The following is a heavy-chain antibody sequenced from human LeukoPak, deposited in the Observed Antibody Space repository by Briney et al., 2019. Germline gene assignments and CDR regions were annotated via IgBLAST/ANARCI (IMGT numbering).Heavy chain of an antibody. CDR3: AKAAAGGVVVPAAVEGAALPYYFDY. Sequence: GGSLRLSCAASGFTFNSYPMSWVRQAPLERLQWVSGISDSGGNTYYADSVRGRFTISRDNSKNTLYLQMNSLRAEDTAVYYCAKAAAGGVVVPAAVEGAALPYYFDYWGQGTLVTVSS. CDR2: ISDSGGNT. J-gene: IGHJ4*02. CDR1: GFTFNSYP. V-gene: IGHV3-23*01. D-gene: IGHD2-2*01.